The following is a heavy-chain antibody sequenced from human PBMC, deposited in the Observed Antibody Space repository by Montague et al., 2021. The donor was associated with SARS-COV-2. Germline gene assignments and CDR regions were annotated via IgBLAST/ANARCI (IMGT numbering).Heavy chain of an antibody. J-gene: IGHJ4*02. Sequence: SETLSLTCAVSGGSITGFSWSWVRQPAGKGLEWIGRVTTSGTTNYSPSLRSRVTMSVDTSKNQFSLNLNSVTAADTAIYYCARTPTRPLSLDSWGQGTLVPLSP. CDR3: ARTPTRPLSLDS. V-gene: IGHV4-4*07. CDR1: GGSITGFS. CDR2: VTTSGTT. D-gene: IGHD6-6*01.